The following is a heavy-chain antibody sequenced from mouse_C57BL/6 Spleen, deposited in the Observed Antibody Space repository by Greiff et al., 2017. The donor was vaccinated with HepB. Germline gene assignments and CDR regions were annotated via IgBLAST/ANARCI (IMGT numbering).Heavy chain of an antibody. CDR2: IDPSDSYT. CDR1: GYTFTSYW. Sequence: VQLQQPGAELVMPGASVKLSCKASGYTFTSYWMHWVKQRPGQGLEWIGEIDPSDSYTNYNQKFKGKSTLTVDKSSSTAYMQLSSLTSEDSAVYYCARSLFITTVVDYFDYWGQGTTLTVSS. J-gene: IGHJ2*01. V-gene: IGHV1-69*01. CDR3: ARSLFITTVVDYFDY. D-gene: IGHD1-1*01.